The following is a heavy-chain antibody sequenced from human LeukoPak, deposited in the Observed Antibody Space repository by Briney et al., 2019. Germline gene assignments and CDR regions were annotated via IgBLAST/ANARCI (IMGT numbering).Heavy chain of an antibody. CDR2: IYYSGTT. CDR3: ARDTLYYGVDV. J-gene: IGHJ6*02. Sequence: PSETLSLTCTVSGGSITTYYWTWIRQPPGKGLEWIGHIYYSGTTNYNPSLKSRVTISVDTSKNQFSLKLSSVTAADTAVYYCARDTLYYGVDVWGQGTTVTVSS. V-gene: IGHV4-59*01. CDR1: GGSITTYY.